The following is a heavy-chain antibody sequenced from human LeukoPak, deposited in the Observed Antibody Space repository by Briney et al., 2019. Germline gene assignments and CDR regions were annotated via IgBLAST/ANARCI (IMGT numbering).Heavy chain of an antibody. J-gene: IGHJ4*02. V-gene: IGHV3-23*01. CDR2: ISGSRNTT. Sequence: PGGSLRLSCAASGFTFSSYAMSWVRQAPGKGLEWVSGISGSRNTTYCADSVKGRFTISRDNSKDTLYLQMNSLTAEDMAVYYCAKDSDSSGYYYWGFDYWGQGTLVAVSS. CDR1: GFTFSSYA. D-gene: IGHD3-22*01. CDR3: AKDSDSSGYYYWGFDY.